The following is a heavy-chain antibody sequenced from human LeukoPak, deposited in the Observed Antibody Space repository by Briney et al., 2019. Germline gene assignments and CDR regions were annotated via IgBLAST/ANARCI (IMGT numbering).Heavy chain of an antibody. J-gene: IGHJ4*02. D-gene: IGHD3-10*01. CDR1: GFTFDDYA. CDR2: ISYDGSNK. Sequence: GRSLRLSCAASGFTFDDYAMHWVRQAPGKGLEWVAVISYDGSNKYYADSVKGRFTISRDNSKNTLYLQMNSLRAEDTAVYYCARGTYYGSGSYYAVGYWGQGTLVTVSS. CDR3: ARGTYYGSGSYYAVGY. V-gene: IGHV3-30-3*01.